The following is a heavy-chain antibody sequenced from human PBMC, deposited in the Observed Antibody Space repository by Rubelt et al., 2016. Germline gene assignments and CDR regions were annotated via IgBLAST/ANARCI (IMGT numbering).Heavy chain of an antibody. D-gene: IGHD6-6*01. J-gene: IGHJ3*02. Sequence: EVQLVQSGAEVKKPGESLKISCKGSGYSFTSYWIGWVRQMPGKGLEWMGIIYPGDSDTRYSPSFQCPVTISADKSIRTAYLQWSSLKASDTAMYYCASLSSSSHDAVDIWGQGTMVTVSS. CDR1: GYSFTSYW. CDR2: IYPGDSDT. V-gene: IGHV5-51*01. CDR3: ASLSSSSHDAVDI.